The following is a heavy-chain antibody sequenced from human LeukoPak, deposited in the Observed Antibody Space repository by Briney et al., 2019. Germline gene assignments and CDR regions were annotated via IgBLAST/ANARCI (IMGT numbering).Heavy chain of an antibody. J-gene: IGHJ6*03. Sequence: GGSLRLSCAASGFTFSSYAMSWVRQAPGKGLEWVSAISGSGGSTYYADSVKGRFTISRDNSKNTLYLQMNSLRAEDTAVYYCAKDHDYSNYYYYYYMDVWGKGTTVTVSS. D-gene: IGHD4-11*01. CDR1: GFTFSSYA. V-gene: IGHV3-23*01. CDR3: AKDHDYSNYYYYYYMDV. CDR2: ISGSGGST.